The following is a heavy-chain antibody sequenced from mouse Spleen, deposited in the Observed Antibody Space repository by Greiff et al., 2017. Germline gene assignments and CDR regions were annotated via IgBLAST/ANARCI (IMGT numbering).Heavy chain of an antibody. CDR2: IDPETGGT. V-gene: IGHV1-15*01. J-gene: IGHJ4*01. CDR3: TRGLYYDYDGDY. Sequence: VQLQQSGAELVRPGASVTLSCKASGYTFTDYEMHWVKQTPVHGLEWIGAIDPETGGTAYNQKFKGKAILTADKSSSTAYMELRSLTSEDSAVYYCTRGLYYDYDGDYWGQGTSVTVSS. D-gene: IGHD2-4*01. CDR1: GYTFTDYE.